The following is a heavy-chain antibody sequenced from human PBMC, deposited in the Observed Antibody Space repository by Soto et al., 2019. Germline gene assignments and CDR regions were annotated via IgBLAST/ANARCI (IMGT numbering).Heavy chain of an antibody. CDR1: GGSISSYY. D-gene: IGHD3-3*01. CDR2: IYYSGST. J-gene: IGHJ6*02. V-gene: IGHV4-59*01. Sequence: SETLSFTCTVSGGSISSYYWSWIRQPPGKGLEWIGYIYYSGSTNYNPSLKSRVTISVDTSKNQFSLKLSSVTAAVTAVYYCARVRLDYDFWSGYGYGMDVWGQGTTVTVSS. CDR3: ARVRLDYDFWSGYGYGMDV.